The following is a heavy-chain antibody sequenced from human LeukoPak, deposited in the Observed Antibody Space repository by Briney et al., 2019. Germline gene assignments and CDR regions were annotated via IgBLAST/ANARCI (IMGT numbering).Heavy chain of an antibody. J-gene: IGHJ5*02. V-gene: IGHV3-23*01. CDR1: GFTFSSYA. CDR3: ASVLLWFGELSHGWFDP. Sequence: GGSLRLSCAASGFTFSSYAMSWVRQAPGKGLEWVSAISGSGGSTYYAHSVQGRFTISRDNSKNTLYLQMNSLRAEDTAVYYCASVLLWFGELSHGWFDPWGQGTLVTVSS. D-gene: IGHD3-10*01. CDR2: ISGSGGST.